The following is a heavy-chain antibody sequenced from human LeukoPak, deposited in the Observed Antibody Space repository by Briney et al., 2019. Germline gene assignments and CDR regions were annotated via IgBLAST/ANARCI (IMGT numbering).Heavy chain of an antibody. Sequence: GGSLRLSCAASGFTFDDYGMSWVRQAPGKGLEWVALISYDGSNKYYADSVKGRFTISRDNSKNTLYLQMNSLRAEDTAIYYCARELRGSSFDYWGQGTLVTVSS. CDR1: GFTFDDYG. D-gene: IGHD3-16*01. CDR3: ARELRGSSFDY. J-gene: IGHJ4*02. V-gene: IGHV3-30*03. CDR2: ISYDGSNK.